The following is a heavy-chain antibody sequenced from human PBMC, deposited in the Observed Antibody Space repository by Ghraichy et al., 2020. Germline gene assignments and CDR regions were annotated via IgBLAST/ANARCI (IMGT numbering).Heavy chain of an antibody. J-gene: IGHJ3*01. CDR1: GFTFSSYA. V-gene: IGHV3-23*01. CDR3: PRSNALDF. CDR2: ISDRGTAT. Sequence: GGSLRLSCAASGFTFSSYAMNWVRQAPGKGLEWVATISDRGTATYYADSVKGRFTISRDNSKNTLYLQMNSLRAEDTAIYYCPRSNALDFWGQGTMVTASS.